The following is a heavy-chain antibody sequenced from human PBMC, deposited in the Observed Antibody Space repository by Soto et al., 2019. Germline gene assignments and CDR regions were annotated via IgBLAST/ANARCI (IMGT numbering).Heavy chain of an antibody. CDR2: ISSNGGST. J-gene: IGHJ5*02. CDR1: GFTFSSYA. V-gene: IGHV3-64*01. Sequence: GGSLRLSCAASGFTFSSYAMHWVRQAPGKGLEYVSAISSNGGSTYYANSVKGRFTISRDNSKNTLYLQMGSLRAEDMAVYYCARELPIVVVPAAIGAGWFDPWGQGTLVTVSS. CDR3: ARELPIVVVPAAIGAGWFDP. D-gene: IGHD2-2*01.